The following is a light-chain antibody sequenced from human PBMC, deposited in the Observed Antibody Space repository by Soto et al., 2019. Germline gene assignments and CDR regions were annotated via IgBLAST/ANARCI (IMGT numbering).Light chain of an antibody. J-gene: IGKJ1*01. CDR2: GAS. Sequence: EIVLTQSPATLSLSPGERATLSCRASQSVSSYFAWYQQRPGQAPRLLIYGASSRATGIPDRFSGSGSGTDFTLTISRLEPEDFAVYYCHQYGSSPATFGQGTKVDIK. V-gene: IGKV3-20*01. CDR1: QSVSSY. CDR3: HQYGSSPAT.